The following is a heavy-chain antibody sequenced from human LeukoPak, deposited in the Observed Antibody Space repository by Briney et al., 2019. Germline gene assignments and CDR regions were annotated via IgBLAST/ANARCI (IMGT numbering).Heavy chain of an antibody. J-gene: IGHJ5*02. CDR3: ARSHLDIVVVPAAARGFGWFDP. D-gene: IGHD2-2*03. V-gene: IGHV4-31*03. CDR1: GGSISSGGYY. Sequence: SETLSLTCTVSGGSISSGGYYWSWIRQHPGKGLEWIGYIYYSGSTYYNPSLKSRVTISVDTSKNQFSLKLSSVTAADTAVYYCARSHLDIVVVPAAARGFGWFDPWGQGTLVTVSS. CDR2: IYYSGST.